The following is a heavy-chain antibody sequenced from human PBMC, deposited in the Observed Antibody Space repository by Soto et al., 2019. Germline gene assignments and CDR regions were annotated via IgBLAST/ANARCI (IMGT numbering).Heavy chain of an antibody. V-gene: IGHV1-69*01. Sequence: VQVSCKASGGTFSRYAISWVRQAPGQGLEWMGGIIPIFGTANYAQKFQGRVTITADESTSTAYMELSSLRSEDTAMYYCARRSMITGHYYYGMDVWGQGTTVTVAS. CDR1: GGTFSRYA. CDR2: IIPIFGTA. D-gene: IGHD3-16*01. J-gene: IGHJ6*02. CDR3: ARRSMITGHYYYGMDV.